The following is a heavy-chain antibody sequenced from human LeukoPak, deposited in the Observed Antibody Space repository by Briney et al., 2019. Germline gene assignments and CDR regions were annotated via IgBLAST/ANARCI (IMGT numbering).Heavy chain of an antibody. D-gene: IGHD6-19*01. V-gene: IGHV3-73*01. CDR1: VVTFSASA. Sequence: PVGSLKVSHAAPVVTFSASAVRGVRRASGEGLGWGGRIRSKADSYPTSYAASVTGRFTFFRDDSKNTACLQLNSLKTEDTAVYYCTREYSSGWPFDFWGQGTLVTVSA. CDR3: TREYSSGWPFDF. CDR2: IRSKADSYPT. J-gene: IGHJ4*02.